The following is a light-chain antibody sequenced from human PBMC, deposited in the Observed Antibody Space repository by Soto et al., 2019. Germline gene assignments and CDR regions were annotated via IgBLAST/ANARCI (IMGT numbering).Light chain of an antibody. J-gene: IGKJ5*01. Sequence: DMVLTQSPGTLSLSHGERATLSCRASQTVIRNYLAWHQQKPGQTPRLLIFGASNRAAGIPDRFSGSRSGTDFTLTIGRLEPEDFAVYYCQLYGSSSITFGQGTRLEN. CDR1: QTVIRNY. CDR3: QLYGSSSIT. CDR2: GAS. V-gene: IGKV3-20*01.